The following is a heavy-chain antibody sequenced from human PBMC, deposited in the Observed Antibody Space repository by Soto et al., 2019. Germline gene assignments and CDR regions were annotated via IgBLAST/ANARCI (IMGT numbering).Heavy chain of an antibody. CDR3: AGGGWRHMDY. V-gene: IGHV4-59*08. CDR2: IYYSGST. D-gene: IGHD3-3*01. CDR1: GGSISTYY. Sequence: QVQLQESGPGLAKPSETLSLTCTVSGGSISTYYWSWIRQPPGKGLEWIGYIYYSGSTHYNPSLTSRLTISVDTSTNQFSLKLSSVTAADAAVYYCAGGGWRHMDYWGQGTLCTVSS. J-gene: IGHJ4*02.